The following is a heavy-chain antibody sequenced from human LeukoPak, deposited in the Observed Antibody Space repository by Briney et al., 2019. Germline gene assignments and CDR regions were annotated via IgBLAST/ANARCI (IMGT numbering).Heavy chain of an antibody. CDR1: GGSISSYY. CDR3: ARGSSGWYYFDY. J-gene: IGHJ4*02. V-gene: IGHV4-59*01. CDR2: IYYSGST. Sequence: SETLSLTCTVTGGSISSYYWSWIRQPPGKGLEWIGYIYYSGSTNYNPSLKSRVTISVDTSKNQFSLKLSSVTAADTAVYYCARGSSGWYYFDYWDQGTLVTVSS. D-gene: IGHD6-19*01.